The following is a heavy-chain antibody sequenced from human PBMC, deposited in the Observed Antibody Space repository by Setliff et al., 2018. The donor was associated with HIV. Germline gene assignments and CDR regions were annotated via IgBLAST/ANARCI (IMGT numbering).Heavy chain of an antibody. D-gene: IGHD6-19*01. Sequence: SVKVSCKASGGTFSSYAISWARQAPGQGLEWMGVIIPIYGTANYAQKFQGRVTMTTDESTSTAYMDLSSLGSEDTAVYYCARDSGVSSGWKNWFDSWGQGTLVTVSS. CDR3: ARDSGVSSGWKNWFDS. J-gene: IGHJ5*01. CDR2: IIPIYGTA. V-gene: IGHV1-69*05. CDR1: GGTFSSYA.